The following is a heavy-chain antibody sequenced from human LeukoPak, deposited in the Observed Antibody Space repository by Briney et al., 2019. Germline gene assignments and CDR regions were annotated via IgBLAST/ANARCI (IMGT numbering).Heavy chain of an antibody. D-gene: IGHD2-15*01. CDR1: GFTFSDQY. V-gene: IGHV3-72*01. J-gene: IGHJ3*02. Sequence: GGSLRLSCAAPGFTFSDQYMDWVRRAPGKGLEWVGRARDRPNTYTTEYAASVKGRFTISRDDSKNSLYLLMNSLKIEDTAIYYCARVVADVFDIWGQGTMVTVSS. CDR2: ARDRPNTYTT. CDR3: ARVVADVFDI.